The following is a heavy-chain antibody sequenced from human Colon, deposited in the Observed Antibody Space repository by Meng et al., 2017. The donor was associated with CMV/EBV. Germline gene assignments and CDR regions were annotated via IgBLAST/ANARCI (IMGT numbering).Heavy chain of an antibody. CDR1: GFTFSSYA. J-gene: IGHJ4*02. V-gene: IGHV3-23*01. CDR2: ISSSDGRT. CDR3: ATRGQAPAN. Sequence: GESLKISCAASGFTFSSYAMSWVRQAPGKGPEWVSAISSSDGRTSYADSVRGRFTISRDNSKNTLYLQMNSLRAEDTAVYYCATRGQAPANWGQGALVTVSS.